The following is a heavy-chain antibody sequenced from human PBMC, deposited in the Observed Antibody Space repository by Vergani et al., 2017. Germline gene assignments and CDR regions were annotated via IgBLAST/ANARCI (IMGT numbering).Heavy chain of an antibody. Sequence: EVQLLESGGGLVQPGGSLRLSCAASGFPFSSYAMSWVRQAPGKGLELVSAISGSGGSTYDDDSVKGRFTISRDNSKNTQYLQMNSVRAEDTAVYYGAKGDDYGDYETPKAGVALDYWGQGTLVTVSS. J-gene: IGHJ4*02. CDR2: ISGSGGST. CDR3: AKGDDYGDYETPKAGVALDY. V-gene: IGHV3-23*01. CDR1: GFPFSSYA. D-gene: IGHD4-17*01.